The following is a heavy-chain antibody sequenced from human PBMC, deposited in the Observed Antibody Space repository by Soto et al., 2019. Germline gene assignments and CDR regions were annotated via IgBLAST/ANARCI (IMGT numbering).Heavy chain of an antibody. D-gene: IGHD6-19*01. Sequence: QVQLVQSGAEVKKPGASVQVSCKASGYTFTRYSINWVRQAPGQGLEGVGWISNYNGDTKYAQKFQGRVTLTTDTSTTTTYMDLRSLTSDDTAVYFCARGDSTGSPTGWFDPWGQGTLVTVSS. CDR2: ISNYNGDT. CDR3: ARGDSTGSPTGWFDP. V-gene: IGHV1-18*04. J-gene: IGHJ5*02. CDR1: GYTFTRYS.